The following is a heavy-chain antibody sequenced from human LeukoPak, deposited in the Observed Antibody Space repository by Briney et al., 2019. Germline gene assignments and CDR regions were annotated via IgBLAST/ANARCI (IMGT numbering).Heavy chain of an antibody. Sequence: PGGSRRPSCEGSGFNLNDYYMAWIRQTPGKGLQRVSYMRRGSDYKAYEDSVKGRFTISRDNGKNSLYLQMNSLTAEDTAVYYCARDATWIQLWVLDCWGQGTLVTVSS. J-gene: IGHJ4*02. CDR1: GFNLNDYY. D-gene: IGHD5-18*01. CDR2: MRRGSDYK. V-gene: IGHV3-11*05. CDR3: ARDATWIQLWVLDC.